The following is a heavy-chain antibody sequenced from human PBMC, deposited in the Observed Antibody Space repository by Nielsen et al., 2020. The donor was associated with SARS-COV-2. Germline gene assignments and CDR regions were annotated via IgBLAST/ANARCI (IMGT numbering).Heavy chain of an antibody. J-gene: IGHJ6*02. CDR3: ARDGAGSAMLEYYYYGMDV. CDR1: GYTFTSYY. Sequence: ASVKVSCKASGYTFTSYYMHWVRQAPGQGLEWMGIINPSGGSTSYAQKFQGRVTITADESTSTAYMELSSLRSEDTAVYYCARDGAGSAMLEYYYYGMDVWGQGTTVTVSS. CDR2: INPSGGST. D-gene: IGHD2-2*01. V-gene: IGHV1-46*01.